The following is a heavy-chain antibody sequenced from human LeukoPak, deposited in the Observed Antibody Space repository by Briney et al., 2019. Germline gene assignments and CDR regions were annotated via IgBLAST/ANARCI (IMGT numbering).Heavy chain of an antibody. CDR3: TTDSPYYYDSSDWFDP. Sequence: GSLRLSCAASGFTFINAWMTWVRQAPGKGLEWVGRIKSKTHGEAADYAAPVRGRFTISRDDSKTTLYLQMNSLKTEDTGVYYCTTDSPYYYDSSDWFDPWGQGSLVTVSS. CDR2: IKSKTHGEAA. CDR1: GFTFINAW. V-gene: IGHV3-15*01. J-gene: IGHJ5*02. D-gene: IGHD3-22*01.